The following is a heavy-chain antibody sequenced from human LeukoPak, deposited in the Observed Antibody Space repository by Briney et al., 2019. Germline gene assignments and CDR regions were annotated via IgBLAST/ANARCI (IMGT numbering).Heavy chain of an antibody. Sequence: GGSLRLSCAASGFTFSSYAMSWVRQAPGKGLEWVSAISGSGGISYYADSVKGRFTISRDNSKNTVSLHMNSLRAEDTALYYCARDLDWGAFDAWGQGTLVTVSS. J-gene: IGHJ5*02. V-gene: IGHV3-23*01. CDR1: GFTFSSYA. D-gene: IGHD3-9*01. CDR2: ISGSGGIS. CDR3: ARDLDWGAFDA.